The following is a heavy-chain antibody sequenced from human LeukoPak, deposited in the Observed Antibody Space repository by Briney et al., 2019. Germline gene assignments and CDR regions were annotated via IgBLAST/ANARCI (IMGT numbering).Heavy chain of an antibody. Sequence: PSETLSLTCAVYGGSFSGYYWSWIRQPPGKGLEWIGEINHSGSTNYNPSLKSRATISVDTSKNQFSLKLSSVTAADTAVYYCARGINYVWGSYRYNWFDPWGQGTLVTVSS. J-gene: IGHJ5*02. V-gene: IGHV4-34*01. CDR3: ARGINYVWGSYRYNWFDP. D-gene: IGHD3-16*02. CDR2: INHSGST. CDR1: GGSFSGYY.